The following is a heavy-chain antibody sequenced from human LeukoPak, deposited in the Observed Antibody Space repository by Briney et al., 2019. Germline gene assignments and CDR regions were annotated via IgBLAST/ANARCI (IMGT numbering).Heavy chain of an antibody. V-gene: IGHV3-23*01. CDR3: AREDRGYSSEKRSDY. J-gene: IGHJ4*02. D-gene: IGHD6-19*01. CDR1: EFTFSKFP. Sequence: PGGSLRLSCAASEFTFSKFPMGWVRQAPGKGLEWVSVISGSGSSTYYADSVKGRFTISRDNSKSTLYLQVNSLRAEDTAVYYCAREDRGYSSEKRSDYWGQGTLVTVSS. CDR2: ISGSGSST.